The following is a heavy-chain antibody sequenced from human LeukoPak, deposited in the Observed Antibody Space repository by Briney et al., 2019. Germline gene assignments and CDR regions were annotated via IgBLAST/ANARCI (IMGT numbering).Heavy chain of an antibody. CDR3: ARHESGYSGYGWDFDY. V-gene: IGHV1-69*04. D-gene: IGHD5-12*01. CDR1: GGTFSSYA. CDR2: IIPILGIA. Sequence: SVKVSCKASGGTFSSYAISWVRQAPGQGLEWMGRIIPILGIANYAQKFQGRVTITADKPTSTAYMELSSLRSEDTAVYYCARHESGYSGYGWDFDYWGQGTLVTVSS. J-gene: IGHJ4*02.